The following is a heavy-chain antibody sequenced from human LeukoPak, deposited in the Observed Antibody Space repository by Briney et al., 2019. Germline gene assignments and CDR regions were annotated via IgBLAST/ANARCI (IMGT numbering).Heavy chain of an antibody. CDR3: ARVAPPAYSYDRPWYFDL. CDR2: IYYGGST. D-gene: IGHD3-22*01. J-gene: IGHJ2*01. CDR1: GGSISSYY. V-gene: IGHV4-59*01. Sequence: SETLSLTCTVSGGSISSYYWSWIRQPPGKGLEGMGYIYYGGSTNDNPSLKRRVTISVDPSQHQFSLQLSSVTAADTAVYYCARVAPPAYSYDRPWYFDLWGRGTLVTVSS.